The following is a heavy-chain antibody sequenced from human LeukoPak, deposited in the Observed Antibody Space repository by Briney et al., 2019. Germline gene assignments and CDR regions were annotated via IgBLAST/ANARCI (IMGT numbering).Heavy chain of an antibody. V-gene: IGHV3-9*01. D-gene: IGHD6-13*01. Sequence: SLRLSCAASGFTFDDYAMHWVRQAPGKGLEWVSGISWNSGSIGYADSVKGRFTISRDNAKNSLYLPMNSLRAENTALYYCAKAKRTHIAAADYYFDYWGQGTLVTVSS. CDR2: ISWNSGSI. J-gene: IGHJ4*02. CDR3: AKAKRTHIAAADYYFDY. CDR1: GFTFDDYA.